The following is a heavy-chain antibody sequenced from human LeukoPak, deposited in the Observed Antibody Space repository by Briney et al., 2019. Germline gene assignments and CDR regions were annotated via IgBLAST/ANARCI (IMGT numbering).Heavy chain of an antibody. Sequence: SETLSPTCTVSGGSISSSPYYWGWIRQPPGKGLEWIGSIYHSGTSYYNPSLKSRVTISVDTSKNQFSLKLSSVTAADTAVYYCAKLNSYDFFFDYWGQGTLVTVSS. CDR1: GGSISSSPYY. V-gene: IGHV4-39*07. J-gene: IGHJ4*02. D-gene: IGHD5-12*01. CDR2: IYHSGTS. CDR3: AKLNSYDFFFDY.